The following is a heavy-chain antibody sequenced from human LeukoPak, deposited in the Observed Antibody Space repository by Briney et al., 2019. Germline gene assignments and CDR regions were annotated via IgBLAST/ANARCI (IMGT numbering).Heavy chain of an antibody. CDR2: IRYDGSNK. CDR3: AKDPMSSSPYYFDY. D-gene: IGHD6-13*01. V-gene: IGHV3-30*02. Sequence: GGSLRLSCAASGFTFSSYEMNWVRQAPGKGLEWVAFIRYDGSNKYYADSVKGRFTISRDNSKNTLYLQMNSLRAEDTAVYYCAKDPMSSSPYYFDYWGQGTLVTVSS. J-gene: IGHJ4*02. CDR1: GFTFSSYE.